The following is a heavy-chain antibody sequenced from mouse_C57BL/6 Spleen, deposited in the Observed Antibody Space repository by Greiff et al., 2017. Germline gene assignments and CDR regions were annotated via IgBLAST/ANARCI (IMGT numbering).Heavy chain of an antibody. J-gene: IGHJ1*03. CDR2: IYPGSGST. CDR3: ARYVYWYFDV. V-gene: IGHV1-55*01. CDR1: GYTFTSYW. Sequence: QVQLQQPGAELVKPGASVKMSCKASGYTFTSYWITWVKQRPGQGLEWIGDIYPGSGSTNYNERFKSKATLTVDTSSSTAYMQLSSLTSEDSAVYYCARYVYWYFDVWGTGTTVTVSS.